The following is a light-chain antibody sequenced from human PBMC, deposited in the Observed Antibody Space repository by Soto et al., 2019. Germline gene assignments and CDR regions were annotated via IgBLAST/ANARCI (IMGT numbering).Light chain of an antibody. CDR3: QQYGSSPTWT. CDR2: GAS. CDR1: QSVSSNY. Sequence: ESELTQSPGTLSLFPAPGNDLXGRSSQSVSSNYLAWYQQKPGQAPRLLIYGASTRATGIPDRFSGSGSGTDFTLTISRLEPEDSAVYYCQQYGSSPTWTFGQGTKVDIK. J-gene: IGKJ1*01. V-gene: IGKV3-20*01.